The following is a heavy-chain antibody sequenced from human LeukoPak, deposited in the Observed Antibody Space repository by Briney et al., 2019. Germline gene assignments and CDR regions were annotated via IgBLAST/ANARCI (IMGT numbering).Heavy chain of an antibody. J-gene: IGHJ4*02. D-gene: IGHD2-15*01. Sequence: GGSLRLFCAASGCTFSNYGMHWVRQAPGRGLEWVAFRRYDGSNKYYADSVKGRFTISRDNPKNTLYLQMNSLRAEDTAVYFCAKSPVSSCRGSFCYPFDYWGQGNLVTVSS. CDR2: RRYDGSNK. CDR1: GCTFSNYG. CDR3: AKSPVSSCRGSFCYPFDY. V-gene: IGHV3-30*02.